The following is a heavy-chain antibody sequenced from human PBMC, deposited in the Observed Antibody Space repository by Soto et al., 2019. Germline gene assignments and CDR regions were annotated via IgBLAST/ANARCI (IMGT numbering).Heavy chain of an antibody. V-gene: IGHV3-48*03. J-gene: IGHJ3*02. Sequence: PGGSLRLSCAASGSTFSTYEMHWVRQAPGKGLEWVSYTSNSGRTIYYADSVKGRFTISRDNAKNSLFLQMNSLRAEDTAVYYCASPLVTAPHDAFDIWGQGTMVTVSS. CDR1: GSTFSTYE. D-gene: IGHD2-21*02. CDR3: ASPLVTAPHDAFDI. CDR2: TSNSGRTI.